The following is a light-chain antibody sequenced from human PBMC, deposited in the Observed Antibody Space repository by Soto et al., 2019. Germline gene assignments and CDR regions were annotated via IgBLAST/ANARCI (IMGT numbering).Light chain of an antibody. CDR3: MQALQTPWT. CDR2: MGS. Sequence: DLVMTQSPLSLPVTPGEPASISCRSSQSLLHSNGYKYLDWYLQKPGQSPQLLIYMGSNRASGVPDRFSASGSGTDFKLKISRVEAEDVGVYYCMQALQTPWTFGQGTKVEIK. J-gene: IGKJ1*01. CDR1: QSLLHSNGYKY. V-gene: IGKV2-28*01.